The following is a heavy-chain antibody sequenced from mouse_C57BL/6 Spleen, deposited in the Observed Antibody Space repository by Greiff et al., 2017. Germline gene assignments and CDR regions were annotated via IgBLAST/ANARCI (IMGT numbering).Heavy chain of an antibody. Sequence: VQLKQSGAELVRPGASVKLSCTASGFNIKDYYMHWVKQRPEQGLEWIGRIDPEDGDTEYAPKFQGKATMTADTSSNTAYLQLSSLTSADTAVYYCTTGYDSAWFAYWGQGTLVTVSA. CDR3: TTGYDSAWFAY. J-gene: IGHJ3*01. V-gene: IGHV14-1*01. CDR1: GFNIKDYY. D-gene: IGHD2-2*01. CDR2: IDPEDGDT.